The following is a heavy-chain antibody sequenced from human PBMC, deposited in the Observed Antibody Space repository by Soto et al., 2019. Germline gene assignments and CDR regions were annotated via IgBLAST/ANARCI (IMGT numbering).Heavy chain of an antibody. CDR2: IKQDGSEK. Sequence: HPGGSLRLSCAASGFTFSSYWMSWVRQAPGKGLEWVANIKQDGSEKYYVDSVKGRFTISRDNAKNSLYLQMNSLRAEDTAVYYCAGDISVGYYGPYNWFDPWGQGTLVTVSS. CDR3: AGDISVGYYGPYNWFDP. D-gene: IGHD3-10*01. V-gene: IGHV3-7*01. J-gene: IGHJ5*02. CDR1: GFTFSSYW.